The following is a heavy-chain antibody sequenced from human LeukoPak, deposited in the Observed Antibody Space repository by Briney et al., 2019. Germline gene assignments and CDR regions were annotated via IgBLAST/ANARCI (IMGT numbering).Heavy chain of an antibody. CDR2: INPNSGGT. CDR3: ARDSGTFYFDY. Sequence: GASVKVSCKASGYTFTSYGISWVRQAPGQGLEWMGWINPNSGGTNYAQKFQGWVTMTRDTSISTAYMELSRLRSDDTAVYYCARDSGTFYFDYWGQGTLVTVSS. V-gene: IGHV1-2*04. J-gene: IGHJ4*02. D-gene: IGHD1-1*01. CDR1: GYTFTSYG.